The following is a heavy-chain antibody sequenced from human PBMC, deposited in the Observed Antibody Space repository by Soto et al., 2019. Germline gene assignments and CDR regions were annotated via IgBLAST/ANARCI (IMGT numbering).Heavy chain of an antibody. CDR2: ICNSGTT. CDR3: ARNQRKSLRYYYYMDV. Sequence: SETLSLTCTVSGGSIRSYCWTWIRQPPGGGLEWIGCICNSGTTNYNPSLKSRAAISIDTHKNLFSLRLSSVTAADTAVYYCARNQRKSLRYYYYMDVWGKGTTVTVSS. V-gene: IGHV4-59*01. D-gene: IGHD3-10*01. CDR1: GGSIRSYC. J-gene: IGHJ6*03.